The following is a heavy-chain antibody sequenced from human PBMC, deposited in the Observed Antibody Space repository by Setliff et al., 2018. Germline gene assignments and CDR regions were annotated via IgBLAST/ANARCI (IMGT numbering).Heavy chain of an antibody. Sequence: GGSLRLSCAASGFTISNYWMAWVRQAPGKGLEWVADIRQDGTNKYYVDSVKGRFTISRDNAKNSLYLQMNSLRAEDTAVYYCARGHTTVSTGYWGQGPLVTVSS. J-gene: IGHJ4*02. CDR3: ARGHTTVSTGY. V-gene: IGHV3-7*03. CDR2: IRQDGTNK. CDR1: GFTISNYW. D-gene: IGHD4-17*01.